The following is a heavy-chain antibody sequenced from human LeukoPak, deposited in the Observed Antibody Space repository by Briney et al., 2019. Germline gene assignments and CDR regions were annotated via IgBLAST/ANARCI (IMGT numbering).Heavy chain of an antibody. D-gene: IGHD6-19*01. CDR2: IYYSGST. CDR1: GGSISSSSYY. J-gene: IGHJ4*02. CDR3: AGIAVAGNIY. Sequence: SETLSLTCTVSGGSISSSSYYWGWIRQPPGKGLEWIGSIYYSGSTYYNPSLKSRVTISVDTSKNQFSLKLSSVTAADTAVYYCAGIAVAGNIYWGQGTLVTVSS. V-gene: IGHV4-39*07.